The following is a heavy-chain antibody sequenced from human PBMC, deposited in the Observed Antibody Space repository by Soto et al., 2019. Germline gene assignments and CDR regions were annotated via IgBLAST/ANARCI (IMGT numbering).Heavy chain of an antibody. J-gene: IGHJ4*02. CDR2: IIPIFGTA. V-gene: IGHV1-69*13. D-gene: IGHD4-17*01. CDR1: GGTFSSYA. Sequence: SVKVSCKASGGTFSSYAISWVRQAPGQGLEWMGGIIPIFGTANYAQKFQGRVTITADESTSTAYMELSSLRSDDTPVYYCARGYGDGIHFDYWGQGTLVTVSS. CDR3: ARGYGDGIHFDY.